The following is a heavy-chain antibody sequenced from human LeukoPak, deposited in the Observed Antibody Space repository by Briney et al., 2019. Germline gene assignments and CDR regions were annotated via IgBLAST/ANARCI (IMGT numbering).Heavy chain of an antibody. CDR3: ARDYSRGDPDY. D-gene: IGHD6-19*01. V-gene: IGHV1-18*01. J-gene: IGHJ4*02. CDR1: GYTFTRYG. CDR2: ISVYNGNT. Sequence: ASVKVSCKASGYTFTRYGISWVRQAPGQGLEWMGWISVYNGNTNYTQKAQGRVTVTTETSTSTAYMELRSLRSDDTAVYYCARDYSRGDPDYWGQGTLVTVSS.